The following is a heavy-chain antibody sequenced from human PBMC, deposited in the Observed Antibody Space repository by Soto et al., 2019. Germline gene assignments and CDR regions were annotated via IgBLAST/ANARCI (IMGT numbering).Heavy chain of an antibody. CDR1: GGTFSSYT. D-gene: IGHD5-12*01. Sequence: QVQLVQSGAEVKKPGSSVKVSCKASGGTFSSYTISWVRQAPGQGLEWMGRIIPILGIANYAQKFQGRVTSTTDKTTSTAYKELGSLRSEDTSVYYWARGGGDSGDDYDAFDSWGQGTMVTVSS. CDR2: IIPILGIA. J-gene: IGHJ3*02. V-gene: IGHV1-69*02. CDR3: ARGGGDSGDDYDAFDS.